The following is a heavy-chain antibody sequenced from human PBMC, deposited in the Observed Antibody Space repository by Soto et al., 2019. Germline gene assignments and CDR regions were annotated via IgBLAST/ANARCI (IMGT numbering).Heavy chain of an antibody. D-gene: IGHD3-9*01. CDR2: IYYSGST. J-gene: IGHJ3*02. Sequence: SETLSLTCTVSGGSISSGGYYWSWIRQHPGKGLEWIGYIYYSGSTYYNPSLKSRVTISVDTSKNQFSLKLSSVTAADTAVYYCARDRLLYYDILTGYYMPHNRVAAFDIWGQGTMVTVSS. V-gene: IGHV4-31*03. CDR1: GGSISSGGYY. CDR3: ARDRLLYYDILTGYYMPHNRVAAFDI.